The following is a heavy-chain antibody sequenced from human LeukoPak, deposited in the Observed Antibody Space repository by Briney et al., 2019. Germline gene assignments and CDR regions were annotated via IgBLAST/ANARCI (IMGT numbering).Heavy chain of an antibody. D-gene: IGHD2/OR15-2a*01. CDR1: GGSISSHY. CDR3: ARGSTRADDY. V-gene: IGHV4-59*11. Sequence: PSETLSLTCTVSGGSISSHYWSWIRQPPGKGLEWIGYVHHSGTINYNPSLKSRAAISVDTSRNQVSLKLNSLTATDTAVYYCARGSTRADDYWGQGTLVIVSS. CDR2: VHHSGTI. J-gene: IGHJ4*02.